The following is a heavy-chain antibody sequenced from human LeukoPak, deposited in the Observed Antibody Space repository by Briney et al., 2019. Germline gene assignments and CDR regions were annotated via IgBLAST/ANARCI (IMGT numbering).Heavy chain of an antibody. CDR2: IYYSGST. V-gene: IGHV4-59*01. CDR3: ARERSMVRGMSWFDP. D-gene: IGHD3-10*01. CDR1: GGSINNYY. Sequence: SETLSLTCTVSGGSINNYYWSWIRQPPGKGLEWIGYIYYSGSTNYNSLFKSRVTISVDTSKNQFSLKLSSVTAADTAVYFCARERSMVRGMSWFDPWGQGTLVTVSS. J-gene: IGHJ5*02.